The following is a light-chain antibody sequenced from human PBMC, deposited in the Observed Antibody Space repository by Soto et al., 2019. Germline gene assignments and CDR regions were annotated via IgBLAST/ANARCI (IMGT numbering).Light chain of an antibody. CDR1: SSDIGRNY. CDR3: GTWDSSLTAYV. Sequence: QSVGSQPPSVSASPGQKVTILCSGSSSDIGRNYVSWYQHLPGTAPKLLIYENNKRPSGIPDRLSGSKSGSSATLGITGLQTGDGADYYCGTWDSSLTAYVFGPGTKVTVL. J-gene: IGLJ1*01. CDR2: ENN. V-gene: IGLV1-51*02.